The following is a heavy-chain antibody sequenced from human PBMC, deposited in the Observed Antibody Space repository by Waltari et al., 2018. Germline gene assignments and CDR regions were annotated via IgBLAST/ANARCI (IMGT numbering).Heavy chain of an antibody. CDR1: GYTVTGHY. J-gene: IGHJ4*02. CDR2: IRPNSGGT. D-gene: IGHD3-10*01. V-gene: IGHV1-2*06. Sequence: QLQLVQSGAELKKPGASVKVSCKASGYTVTGHYMHWVRQAPGQGLEWMGRIRPNSGGTNYAQKFQGRVTMTRDTSISTAYMELSRLRSDDTAVYYCARSGGSGIVDYWGQGTLVTVSS. CDR3: ARSGGSGIVDY.